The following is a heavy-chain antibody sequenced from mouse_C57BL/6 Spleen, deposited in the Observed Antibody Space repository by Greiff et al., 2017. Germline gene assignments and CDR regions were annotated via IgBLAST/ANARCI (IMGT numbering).Heavy chain of an antibody. CDR2: ISYDGSN. CDR1: GYSITSGYY. V-gene: IGHV3-6*01. J-gene: IGHJ3*01. Sequence: VQLQQSGPGLVKPSQSLSLTCSVTGYSITSGYYWNWIRQFPGNKLEWMGYISYDGSNNYNPSLKNRISITRDTSKNHFFLKLNSVTTEDTATYYCARDLPYWGQGTLVTVSA. CDR3: ARDLPY.